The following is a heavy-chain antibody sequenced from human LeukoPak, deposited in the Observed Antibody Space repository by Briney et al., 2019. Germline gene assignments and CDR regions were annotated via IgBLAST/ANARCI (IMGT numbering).Heavy chain of an antibody. V-gene: IGHV3-33*01. CDR1: GFTFSSYG. Sequence: GRSLRLSCAASGFTFSSYGMHWVRQAPGKGLVWVGVIWYDGSNKYYADSVKGRFTISRDNSKNTLYLQMNSLRAEDTAVYYCARDRSIAVVYYFDYWGQGTLVTVSS. J-gene: IGHJ4*02. CDR3: ARDRSIAVVYYFDY. D-gene: IGHD6-19*01. CDR2: IWYDGSNK.